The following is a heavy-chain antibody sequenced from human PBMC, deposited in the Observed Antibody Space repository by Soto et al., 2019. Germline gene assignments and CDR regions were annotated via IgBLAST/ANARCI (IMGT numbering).Heavy chain of an antibody. CDR1: GFTFSSYA. D-gene: IGHD3-10*01. J-gene: IGHJ6*02. V-gene: IGHV3-23*01. CDR2: ISGSGGST. Sequence: PGGSLRLSCAASGFTFSSYAMSWVRQAPGKGLEWVSAISGSGGSTYYADSVKGRFTISRDNSKNTLYLQMNSLRAEDTAVYYCAKKKGPVIGYYYYGMDVWGQGTTVTVSS. CDR3: AKKKGPVIGYYYYGMDV.